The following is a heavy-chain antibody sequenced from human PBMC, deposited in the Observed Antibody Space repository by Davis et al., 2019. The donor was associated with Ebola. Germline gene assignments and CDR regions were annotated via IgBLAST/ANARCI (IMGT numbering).Heavy chain of an antibody. CDR2: IFSNDEK. J-gene: IGHJ4*02. CDR1: GGSVGSDYW. Sequence: ETLSLTCSVSGGSVGSDYWSWIRQPPGKALEWLAHIFSNDEKSYSTSLKSRLTISKDTSKSQVVLTMTNMDPVDTATYYCARYDFWSGYHDYWGQGTLVTVSS. V-gene: IGHV2-26*01. CDR3: ARYDFWSGYHDY. D-gene: IGHD3-3*01.